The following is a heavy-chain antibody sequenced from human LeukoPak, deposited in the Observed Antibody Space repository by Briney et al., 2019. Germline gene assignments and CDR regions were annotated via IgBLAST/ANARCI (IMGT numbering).Heavy chain of an antibody. CDR1: GDSISSGSYY. CDR3: ARQEYSSPYFGY. V-gene: IGHV4-61*09. CDR2: IYNTGST. Sequence: PSETLSLTCTVSGDSISSGSYYWSWIRQPAGKGLEWIGHIYNTGSTNYNPSVESRVTISVDTSKNQFSLKLSSVTAADTAVYHCARQEYSSPYFGYWGQGTRVTVSS. D-gene: IGHD6-6*01. J-gene: IGHJ4*02.